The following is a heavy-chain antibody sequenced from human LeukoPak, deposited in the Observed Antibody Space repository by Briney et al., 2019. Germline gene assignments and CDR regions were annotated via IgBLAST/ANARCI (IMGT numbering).Heavy chain of an antibody. D-gene: IGHD1-26*01. CDR3: ARGLSGSYNTWFDP. J-gene: IGHJ5*02. CDR1: GGSISSYY. Sequence: SETLSLTCTVSGGSISSYYWSWIRQPAGKGLEWIGRICTSGSTNYNPSLKSRVTMSVDTSKNQFSLKLSSVTDADTGVYYYARGLSGSYNTWFDPWAQGTLVTVSS. CDR2: ICTSGST. V-gene: IGHV4-4*07.